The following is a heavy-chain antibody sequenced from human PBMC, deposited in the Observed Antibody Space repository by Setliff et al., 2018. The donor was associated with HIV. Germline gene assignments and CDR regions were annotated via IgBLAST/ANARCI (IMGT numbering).Heavy chain of an antibody. Sequence: GGSLRLSCAASGFTFSSYTMHWVRQAPGKGLEWVSGLGVRGDTYYTGSVKGRFAIYRESAKNSLYLQMSNLRPEDTGVYYCLRGSIQVPGLDHMDVCGKGTTVTVSS. D-gene: IGHD5-18*01. V-gene: IGHV3-13*01. J-gene: IGHJ6*03. CDR2: LGVRGDT. CDR3: LRGSIQVPGLDHMDV. CDR1: GFTFSSYT.